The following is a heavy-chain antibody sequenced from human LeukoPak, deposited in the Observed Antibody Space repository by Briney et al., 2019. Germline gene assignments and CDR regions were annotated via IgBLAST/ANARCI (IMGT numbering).Heavy chain of an antibody. CDR3: AREGYYDTSGASRAFDI. CDR2: FYSDDDT. J-gene: IGHJ3*02. Sequence: PGGSLRLSCAASGFTVSNSYMSWVRQAPGKGLEWVSLFYSDDDTHYPDSVKGRFTISRDNPKNTLYLQMNSLRVEDTAVYYCAREGYYDTSGASRAFDIWGQGTMVTVSS. D-gene: IGHD3-22*01. CDR1: GFTVSNSY. V-gene: IGHV3-66*02.